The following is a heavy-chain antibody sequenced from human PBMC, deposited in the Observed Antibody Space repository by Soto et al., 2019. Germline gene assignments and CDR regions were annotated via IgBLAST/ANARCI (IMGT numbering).Heavy chain of an antibody. Sequence: EVQLVESGGGLVKPGGSLRLSCAASGFTFSSYSMNWVRQAPGKGLEWVSSISSSSSYIYYADSVKGRFTISRDNAKKSLYLQMNSLRAEDTAVYYCARNREYYYDSSGYSNWFDPWGQGTLFTVSS. CDR2: ISSSSSYI. D-gene: IGHD3-22*01. CDR1: GFTFSSYS. J-gene: IGHJ5*02. CDR3: ARNREYYYDSSGYSNWFDP. V-gene: IGHV3-21*01.